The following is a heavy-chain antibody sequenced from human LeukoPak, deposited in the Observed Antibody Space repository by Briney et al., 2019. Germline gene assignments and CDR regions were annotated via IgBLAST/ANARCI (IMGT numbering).Heavy chain of an antibody. CDR2: ISSSSSYI. V-gene: IGHV3-21*01. CDR3: ARTGGNDAFDI. D-gene: IGHD3-16*01. J-gene: IGHJ3*02. CDR1: GFTFTNYW. Sequence: PGGSLRLSCAASGFTFTNYWMSWVRQAPGKGLEWVSSISSSSSYIYYADSVKGRLTISRDNAKNSLYLQMNSLRAEDTAVYYCARTGGNDAFDIWGQGTMVTVSS.